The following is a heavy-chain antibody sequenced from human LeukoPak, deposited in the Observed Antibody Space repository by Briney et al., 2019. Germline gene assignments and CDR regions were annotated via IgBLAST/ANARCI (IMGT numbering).Heavy chain of an antibody. CDR3: ARDERRELRSFDI. CDR2: IYHSGST. Sequence: SSETLSLTCTVSGGSISSSSYYWGWIRQPPGKGLEWIGSIYHSGSTYYNPSLKSRVTISVDTSKNQFSLKLSSVTAADTAVYYCARDERRELRSFDIWGQGTMVTVSS. CDR1: GGSISSSSYY. J-gene: IGHJ3*02. V-gene: IGHV4-39*07. D-gene: IGHD1-26*01.